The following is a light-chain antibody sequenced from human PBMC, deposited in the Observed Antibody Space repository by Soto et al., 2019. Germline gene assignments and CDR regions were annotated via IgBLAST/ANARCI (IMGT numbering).Light chain of an antibody. V-gene: IGKV1-5*01. Sequence: DIQMTQSPSTLSASVGDRVTITCRASQSISSWLAWYQQKPGKAPKLLIYDASSLESGVPSRFSGSGSGTEFTLTISSLQPDDFATYYCQQYNSYPLTFGQGTQVDIK. J-gene: IGKJ1*01. CDR1: QSISSW. CDR3: QQYNSYPLT. CDR2: DAS.